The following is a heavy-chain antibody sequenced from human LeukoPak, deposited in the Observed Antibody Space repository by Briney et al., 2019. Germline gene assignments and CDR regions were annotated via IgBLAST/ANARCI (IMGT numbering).Heavy chain of an antibody. Sequence: SETLSLTCAVSGASISGSGYYWGWIRQPPGKGLEWIGNIYYSGSTYYNASLQSRDTISIDTSKNQFSLRLNSVTAADTAMYYCARSGYSYGLDFDYWGQGTLVTVSS. CDR3: ARSGYSYGLDFDY. CDR2: IYYSGST. J-gene: IGHJ4*02. CDR1: GASISGSGYY. V-gene: IGHV4-39*01. D-gene: IGHD5-18*01.